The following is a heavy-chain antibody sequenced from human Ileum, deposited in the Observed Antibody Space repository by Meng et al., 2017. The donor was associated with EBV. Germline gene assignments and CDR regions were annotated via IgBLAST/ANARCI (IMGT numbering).Heavy chain of an antibody. V-gene: IGHV4-30-2*01. CDR1: GGSISSGGHS. J-gene: IGHJ4*02. D-gene: IGHD4-23*01. CDR3: ARAHPVVYFFDY. Sequence: LQMEEDGSGLVKPSQTSSLTCAVSGGSISSGGHSWSWIRQPPGKGLEWIGDIQHSGSTYYNPSLKSRVTISVDRSRNQFSLKLSSVTAADTAVYYCARAHPVVYFFDYWGQGTLVTVSS. CDR2: IQHSGST.